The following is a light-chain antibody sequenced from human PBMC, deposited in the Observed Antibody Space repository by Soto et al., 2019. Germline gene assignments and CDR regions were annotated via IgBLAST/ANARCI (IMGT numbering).Light chain of an antibody. CDR3: MQPVQTPRT. Sequence: DIVMTQSPLSLPVTPGEPASISCRSSQSLLHSNGYNYLDWYLQKPGQSPQLLIYAGSNRASGVPDRFSGSGSATDFTLKISRVEAEDVGTYYCMQPVQTPRTFGPGTKLEIK. J-gene: IGKJ2*01. CDR1: QSLLHSNGYNY. V-gene: IGKV2-28*01. CDR2: AGS.